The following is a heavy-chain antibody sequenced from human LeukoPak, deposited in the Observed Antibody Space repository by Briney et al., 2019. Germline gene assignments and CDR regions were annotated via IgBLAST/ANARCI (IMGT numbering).Heavy chain of an antibody. D-gene: IGHD1-1*01. Sequence: PGRSLRLSCAASGFTFDDYAMHWVRQAPGKGLEWVSGISWNSGSIGYADSVKGRFTISRDNSNNSLFVQMNSLRAEDTAVYFCAKSRSGSANWALQVFDNWGQGALVTVSS. CDR1: GFTFDDYA. CDR3: AKSRSGSANWALQVFDN. V-gene: IGHV3-9*01. J-gene: IGHJ4*02. CDR2: ISWNSGSI.